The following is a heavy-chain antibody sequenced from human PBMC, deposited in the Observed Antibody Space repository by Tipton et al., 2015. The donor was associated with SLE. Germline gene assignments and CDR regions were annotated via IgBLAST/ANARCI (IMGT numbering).Heavy chain of an antibody. D-gene: IGHD3-16*01. J-gene: IGHJ3*02. CDR2: IFYSGST. CDR3: GARGAFDI. CDR1: GGSVNYYY. Sequence: TLSLTCTVSGGSVNYYYWTWIRQPPGKGLEWIGYIFYSGSTDYNPSLKSRVSISLETSKNQFSLRLSSVTAADTAVYFCGARGAFDIWGRGTMVTVSS. V-gene: IGHV4-59*02.